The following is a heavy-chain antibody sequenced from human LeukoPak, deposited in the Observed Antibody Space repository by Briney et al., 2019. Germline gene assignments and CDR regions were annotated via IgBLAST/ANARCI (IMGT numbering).Heavy chain of an antibody. Sequence: ASVKVSCKASGYTFTSYGISWVRQAPGQGLEWMGWISAYNGNTNYAQKLQGRVTMTTDTSTSTAYMELRSLRSDDTAVYYCARTKGYYYGSGSDLDYWGQGTLVTVSS. CDR1: GYTFTSYG. J-gene: IGHJ4*02. CDR2: ISAYNGNT. V-gene: IGHV1-18*01. D-gene: IGHD3-10*01. CDR3: ARTKGYYYGSGSDLDY.